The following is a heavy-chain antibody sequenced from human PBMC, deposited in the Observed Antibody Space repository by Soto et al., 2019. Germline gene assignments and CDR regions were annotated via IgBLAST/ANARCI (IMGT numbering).Heavy chain of an antibody. CDR1: GYTFTNFG. D-gene: IGHD5-18*01. Sequence: ASVKVSCKASGYTFTNFGISWVRQAPGQGLEWMGWISAYNGNTNYAQNFQGRVTMTTDTSTTTVYMELTNLRSDDTAVYYCARCIQGDYYYGMDVWGQWTTVTVSS. J-gene: IGHJ6*02. V-gene: IGHV1-18*01. CDR2: ISAYNGNT. CDR3: ARCIQGDYYYGMDV.